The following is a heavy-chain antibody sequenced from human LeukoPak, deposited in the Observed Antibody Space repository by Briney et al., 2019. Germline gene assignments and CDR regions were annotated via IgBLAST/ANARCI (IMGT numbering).Heavy chain of an antibody. D-gene: IGHD5-12*01. V-gene: IGHV4-59*01. CDR3: ARDLSRQRGYSGYFDY. Sequence: SETLSLTCTVSGGSISSYYWSWIRQPPGKGLEWIGYIYYSGSTNYNPSLKSRVTISVDTSKNQFSLKLSSVTAADTAVYYCARDLSRQRGYSGYFDYWGQGTLVTVSS. CDR1: GGSISSYY. CDR2: IYYSGST. J-gene: IGHJ4*02.